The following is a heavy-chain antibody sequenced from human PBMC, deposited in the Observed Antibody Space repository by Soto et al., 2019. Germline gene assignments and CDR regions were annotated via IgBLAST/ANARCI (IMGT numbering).Heavy chain of an antibody. D-gene: IGHD1-1*01. CDR1: GASISNYY. J-gene: IGHJ4*02. Sequence: SETLSLTCTVSGASISNYYWIWIRQASGKGLECLGRIYASGTTTYNPSLRSRVTMSVDTSKNQFSLNLNSVTAADTAVYYCARESRSELGTVEYWGQGTLVTVSS. CDR3: ARESRSELGTVEY. CDR2: IYASGTT. V-gene: IGHV4-4*07.